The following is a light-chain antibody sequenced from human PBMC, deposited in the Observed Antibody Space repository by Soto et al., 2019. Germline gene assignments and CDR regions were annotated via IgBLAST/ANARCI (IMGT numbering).Light chain of an antibody. Sequence: EIVLTQSPATLSLSPGERATLSCRASQSVSSYLAWYQQKPGQAPRLLIYDASNRATGIPARFSGSGSGTDFTLTISSLEPEDFAVYXXXXXXXXXXLTFGGGTKVDIK. J-gene: IGKJ4*01. CDR1: QSVSSY. CDR2: DAS. CDR3: XXXXXXXXLT. V-gene: IGKV3-11*01.